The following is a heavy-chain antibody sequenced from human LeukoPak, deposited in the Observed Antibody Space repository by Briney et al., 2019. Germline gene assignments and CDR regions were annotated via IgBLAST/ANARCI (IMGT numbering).Heavy chain of an antibody. D-gene: IGHD1-7*01. CDR2: ISSGSSYI. V-gene: IGHV3-21*01. CDR1: GFTFSSST. Sequence: GGSLRLSCAASGFTFSSSTMNWIRQAPGKGLEWVSSISSGSSYIYYADPLKGRFTVSRDNAKNSLYLQMNSLRAEDTAVYYCASERYNWNYAFDYWGQGTLVTVSS. J-gene: IGHJ4*02. CDR3: ASERYNWNYAFDY.